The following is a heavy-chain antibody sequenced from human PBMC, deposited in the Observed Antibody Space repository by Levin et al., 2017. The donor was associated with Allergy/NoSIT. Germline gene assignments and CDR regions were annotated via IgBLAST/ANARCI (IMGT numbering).Heavy chain of an antibody. CDR2: ISGSGGST. Sequence: GESLKISCAASGFTFTSYAMSWVRQAPGKGLEWVSAISGSGGSTYYADSVKGRFTISRDNSKNTLYLQMNSLRAEDTAVYYCAKPQGNYESSGYKNWFDPWGQGTLVTVSS. CDR3: AKPQGNYESSGYKNWFDP. CDR1: GFTFTSYA. V-gene: IGHV3-23*01. J-gene: IGHJ5*02. D-gene: IGHD3-22*01.